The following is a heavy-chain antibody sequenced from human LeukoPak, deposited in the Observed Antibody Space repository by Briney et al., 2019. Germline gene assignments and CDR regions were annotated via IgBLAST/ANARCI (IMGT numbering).Heavy chain of an antibody. J-gene: IGHJ3*01. CDR3: AHSKGGSFDF. D-gene: IGHD1-26*01. CDR1: GGSISSSNYY. V-gene: IGHV4-39*01. CDR2: IYYSGNT. Sequence: SETLSLTCTVSGGSISSSNYYWGWIRQPPGKGLEWIGSIYYSGNTYYNPSLKSRVTISVDTSKNQFSLKLTSVTAADTAVYYYAHSKGGSFDFWGQGTMVTVSS.